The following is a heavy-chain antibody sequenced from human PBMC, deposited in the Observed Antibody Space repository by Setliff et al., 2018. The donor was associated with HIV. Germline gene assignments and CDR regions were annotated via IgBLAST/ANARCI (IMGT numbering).Heavy chain of an antibody. D-gene: IGHD6-13*01. CDR3: ARVPTSSWYVTTQRTKEYFQQ. Sequence: KTSETLSLTCTVSGGSIKSSSYYWGWIRQPPGKGLEWIGSLYYSGNTYYNPSVKIRVTISVDTSRNQVSLRLSSVTAADTAIYYCARVPTSSWYVTTQRTKEYFQQWGQGTLVTVSS. J-gene: IGHJ1*01. V-gene: IGHV4-39*07. CDR1: GGSIKSSSYY. CDR2: LYYSGNT.